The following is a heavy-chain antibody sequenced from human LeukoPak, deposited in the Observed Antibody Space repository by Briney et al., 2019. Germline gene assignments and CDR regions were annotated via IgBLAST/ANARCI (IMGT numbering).Heavy chain of an antibody. CDR3: ARRAGSYSHSYDY. CDR2: IFPSGGEI. CDR1: GFTFSTFA. Sequence: GGSLRLSCAASGFTFSTFAMIWVRQPPGKGLEWVPSIFPSGGEIHYADSVRGRFTISRDNTKNTLYLQMNSLRAEDTAVYYCARRAGSYSHSYDYWGQGTLVTVSS. J-gene: IGHJ4*02. D-gene: IGHD2-15*01. V-gene: IGHV3-23*01.